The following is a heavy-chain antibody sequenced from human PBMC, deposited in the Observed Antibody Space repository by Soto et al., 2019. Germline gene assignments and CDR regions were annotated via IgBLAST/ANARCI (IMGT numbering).Heavy chain of an antibody. CDR1: GDSISSSKYY. J-gene: IGHJ4*02. CDR3: ARHHDS. Sequence: SETLSLTCTFSGDSISSSKYYWGWIRQSPGKGLEWIGTIYSSENTYYNPSLLSRVTISVDTSKNEFSLRLGSVTAADTAVYYCARHHDSWGQGTLVTVSS. CDR2: IYSSENT. V-gene: IGHV4-39*01.